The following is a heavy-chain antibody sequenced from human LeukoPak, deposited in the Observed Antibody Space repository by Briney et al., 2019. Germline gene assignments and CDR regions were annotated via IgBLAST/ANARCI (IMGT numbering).Heavy chain of an antibody. CDR3: ARSSDYEIYFDY. Sequence: SETLSLTCTVSGVSVSSHYWSWIRQPPGKGLECIGYIYYSGGTNYNPSLKSRVTMSVDTSKNQFSLKLSSVTAADTAVYYCARSSDYEIYFDYWGQGTLVAVSS. CDR2: IYYSGGT. V-gene: IGHV4-59*02. J-gene: IGHJ4*02. CDR1: GVSVSSHY. D-gene: IGHD3-16*01.